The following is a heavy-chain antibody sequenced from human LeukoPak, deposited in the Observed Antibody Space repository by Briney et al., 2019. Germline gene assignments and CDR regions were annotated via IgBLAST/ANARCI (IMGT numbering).Heavy chain of an antibody. CDR2: IYSGGST. CDR1: GFSVSSNY. CDR3: ARQKPREYCSGGSCYSHYDAFDI. J-gene: IGHJ3*02. Sequence: PGGSLRLSCAASGFSVSSNYMSWVRQAPGKGLEWVSVIYSGGSTYYADSVKGRFTISRDNSKNTLYLQMNSLRAEDTAVYYCARQKPREYCSGGSCYSHYDAFDIWGQGTMVTVSS. V-gene: IGHV3-53*01. D-gene: IGHD2-15*01.